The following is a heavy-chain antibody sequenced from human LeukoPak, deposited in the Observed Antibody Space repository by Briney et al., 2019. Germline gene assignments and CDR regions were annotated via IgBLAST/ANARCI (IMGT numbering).Heavy chain of an antibody. CDR2: ISGVGGSNT. V-gene: IGHV3-23*01. CDR3: AKGQYYDSSSRPDY. J-gene: IGHJ4*02. Sequence: GGSLRLSCAASGFTFSSYAMSWVRQAPGKGLEWVSSISGVGGSNTYYADSVKGRFTISRDNSKSTLYLQMNSLRAEDTAVYYCAKGQYYDSSSRPDYWGQGTLVTVSS. D-gene: IGHD3-22*01. CDR1: GFTFSSYA.